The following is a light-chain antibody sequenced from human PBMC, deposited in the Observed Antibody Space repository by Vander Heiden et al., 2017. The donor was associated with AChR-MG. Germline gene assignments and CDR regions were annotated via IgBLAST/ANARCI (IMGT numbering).Light chain of an antibody. Sequence: SALTQPASVSGSPGQSITISCTGTSSDVGGYHYVPWYQQHPDEAHILMIYDVSSRPAGVSSRFSGTKSGNTASMTISGHQAEDDADYCCTSYRSTSTQVFGTGTKVTVL. CDR1: SSDVGGYHY. CDR3: TSYRSTSTQV. CDR2: DVS. J-gene: IGLJ1*01. V-gene: IGLV2-14*03.